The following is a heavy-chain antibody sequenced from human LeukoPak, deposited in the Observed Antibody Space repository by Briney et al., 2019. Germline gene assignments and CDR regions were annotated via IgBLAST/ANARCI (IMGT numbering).Heavy chain of an antibody. Sequence: SETLSLTCAVYGGSFSGYYWSWIRQPAGKGLEWIGRIYTSGSTNYNPSLKSRVTMSVDTSKNQFSLKLSSVTAADTAVYYCARDQEQWLDYFDYWGQGTLVTVSS. J-gene: IGHJ4*02. CDR3: ARDQEQWLDYFDY. D-gene: IGHD6-19*01. V-gene: IGHV4-4*07. CDR1: GGSFSGYY. CDR2: IYTSGST.